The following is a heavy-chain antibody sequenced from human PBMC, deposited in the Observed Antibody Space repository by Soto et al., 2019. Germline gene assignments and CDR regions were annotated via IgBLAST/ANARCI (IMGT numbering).Heavy chain of an antibody. CDR1: GFNLSHPW. D-gene: IGHD3-9*01. V-gene: IGHV3-15*01. Sequence: LRLSCSASGFNLSHPWMTWVRQAAGKGLEWVGRIKSETDGGTADYAAPVKGRITISRDDSKNTVYLQMNSLKTEDTAVYHCTTGIYYDLLTGYHDVAYWGQGTLVTVSS. CDR3: TTGIYYDLLTGYHDVAY. CDR2: IKSETDGGTA. J-gene: IGHJ4*02.